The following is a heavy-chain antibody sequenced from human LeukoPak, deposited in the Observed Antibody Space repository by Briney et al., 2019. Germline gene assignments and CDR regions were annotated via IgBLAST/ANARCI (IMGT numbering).Heavy chain of an antibody. Sequence: PSETLSLTCTVSGGSISSYYWSWIRQPPGKGLEWIGYIYYSGSTNYNPSLKSRVTISVDTSKNQFSLKLSSVTAADTAVYYCARRFIWKQALWFGLKQTRNWFDPWGRGTLVTVSS. CDR3: ARRFIWKQALWFGLKQTRNWFDP. J-gene: IGHJ5*02. CDR1: GGSISSYY. V-gene: IGHV4-59*12. CDR2: IYYSGST. D-gene: IGHD3-10*01.